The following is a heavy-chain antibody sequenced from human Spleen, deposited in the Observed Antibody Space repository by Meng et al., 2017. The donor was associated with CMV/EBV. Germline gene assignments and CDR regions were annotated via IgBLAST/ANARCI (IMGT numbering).Heavy chain of an antibody. D-gene: IGHD3-3*01. J-gene: IGHJ4*02. CDR2: INYEGRTT. CDR3: LREDGNYWSGYYLEN. V-gene: IGHV3-74*03. CDR1: GFTFSNYW. Sequence: GESLKISCAASGFTFSNYWMHWVRQAPGKGLVWVSRINYEGRTTTYADSVKGRFTISRDNAKNTLYLQINGLRVEDTAVYYCLREDGNYWSGYYLENWGQGTLVTVSS.